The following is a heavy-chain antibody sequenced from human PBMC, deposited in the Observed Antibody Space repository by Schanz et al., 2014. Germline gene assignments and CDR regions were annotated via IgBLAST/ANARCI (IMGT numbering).Heavy chain of an antibody. Sequence: VQLVESGGDLVKPGGSLRLSCEASGFTFSSYCINWVRQAPGKALEWVANINQDGSEKYYVDSVKGRFTISRDNAKNSLYLQMNSLRAEDTALYYCARDSGSSSWYPSDYWGQGTLVTVSS. CDR1: GFTFSSYC. CDR3: ARDSGSSSWYPSDY. J-gene: IGHJ4*02. CDR2: INQDGSEK. D-gene: IGHD6-13*01. V-gene: IGHV3-7*03.